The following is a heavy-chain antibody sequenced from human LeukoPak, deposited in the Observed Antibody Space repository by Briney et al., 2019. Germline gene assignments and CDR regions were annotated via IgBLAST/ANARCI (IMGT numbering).Heavy chain of an antibody. CDR2: FDPEDGET. CDR1: GYTLTELS. D-gene: IGHD2-2*01. CDR3: ATAVVPAARKDY. Sequence: ASVKVSCKVSGYTLTELSMHWVRQAPGKGLEWMGGFDPEDGETIYAQKFQGRVTMTEDTSTDTAYMGLSSLRSEDTAVYYCATAVVPAARKDYWGQGTLVTVSS. V-gene: IGHV1-24*01. J-gene: IGHJ4*02.